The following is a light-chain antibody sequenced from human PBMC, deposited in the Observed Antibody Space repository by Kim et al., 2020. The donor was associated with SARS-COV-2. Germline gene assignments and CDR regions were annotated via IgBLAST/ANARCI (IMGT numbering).Light chain of an antibody. CDR2: LGS. CDR3: MQTLQIPWS. J-gene: IGKJ2*03. Sequence: DIVMTQSPLSLPVTPGEPASISCRSSQSLLYSNGYNYLGWFLQKPGQSPQLLIYLGSNRVSGVPDRFSGSGSGTDFALKISRVEAEDVGVYYCMQTLQIPWSFGQGTKLEI. CDR1: QSLLYSNGYNY. V-gene: IGKV2-28*01.